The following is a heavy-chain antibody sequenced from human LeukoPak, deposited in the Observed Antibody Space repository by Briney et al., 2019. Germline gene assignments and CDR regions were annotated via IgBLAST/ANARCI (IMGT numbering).Heavy chain of an antibody. Sequence: ASVKVSCKASGGTFSSYAISWVRQAPGQGLEWMGGIIPIFGTANYAQKLQGRVTITADESTSTAYMELSSLRSEDTAVYYCARVSYDSSGYYPFDYWGQGTLVTVSS. J-gene: IGHJ4*02. CDR1: GGTFSSYA. CDR3: ARVSYDSSGYYPFDY. CDR2: IIPIFGTA. V-gene: IGHV1-69*13. D-gene: IGHD3-22*01.